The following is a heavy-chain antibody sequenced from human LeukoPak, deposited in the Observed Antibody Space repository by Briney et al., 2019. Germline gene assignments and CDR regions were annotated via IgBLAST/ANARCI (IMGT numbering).Heavy chain of an antibody. V-gene: IGHV4-30-2*01. D-gene: IGHD2-2*01. CDR2: IYHSGST. CDR1: GGSISSGGYS. CDR3: ARTLGYCSSTSCYGRWFDP. J-gene: IGHJ5*02. Sequence: SETLSLTCAVSGGSISSGGYSWSWIRQPPGKGLEWIGYIYHSGSTYYNPSLKSRVTISVDRSKNQFSLKLSSVTAADTAVYCCARTLGYCSSTSCYGRWFDPWGQGTLVTVSS.